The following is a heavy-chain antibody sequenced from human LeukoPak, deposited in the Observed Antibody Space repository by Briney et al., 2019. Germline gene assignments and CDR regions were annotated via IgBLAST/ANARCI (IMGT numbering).Heavy chain of an antibody. CDR1: GFTFSSFS. D-gene: IGHD4-17*01. J-gene: IGHJ4*02. V-gene: IGHV3-48*04. CDR2: ISSSSSST. Sequence: GGSLRLSCAASGFTFSSFSMTWVRQAPGKGLELISYISSSSSSTYYADYVKGRFTISRDNAKNSLYLQMNSLRAEDTAVYYCATVIGSYGDSAYWGQGTLVTVSS. CDR3: ATVIGSYGDSAY.